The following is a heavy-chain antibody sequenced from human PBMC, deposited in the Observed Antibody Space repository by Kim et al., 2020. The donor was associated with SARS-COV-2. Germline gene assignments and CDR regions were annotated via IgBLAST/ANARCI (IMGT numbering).Heavy chain of an antibody. D-gene: IGHD3-16*01. CDR3: AREGHNVGRGGSFDS. V-gene: IGHV3-33*08. CDR2: IWGDISDK. J-gene: IGHJ4*02. Sequence: GGSLRLSCAASGFTFSSHAMHWVRQAPGKGLEWVAVIWGDISDKDYADSVKGRFTISRDNSQNTLFLQIDSLRAEDTAVYYCAREGHNVGRGGSFDSWGQGARVTVRS. CDR1: GFTFSSHA.